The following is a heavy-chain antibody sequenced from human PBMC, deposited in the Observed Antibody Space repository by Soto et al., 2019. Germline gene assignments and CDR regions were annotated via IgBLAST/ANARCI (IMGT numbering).Heavy chain of an antibody. V-gene: IGHV1-8*01. CDR1: GYTFTNHD. J-gene: IGHJ4*02. Sequence: QVQLVQSGAEVKKPGASVKVSCKASGYTFTNHDINWVRQVPGQGLEWMGWMIPDSGRTGYAQKFQGRVTMTRNTSTSTAYLELSSLRNDDTAVYYCARGDQFGFGVDYWGQGTLGTVSS. CDR3: ARGDQFGFGVDY. CDR2: MIPDSGRT. D-gene: IGHD3-10*01.